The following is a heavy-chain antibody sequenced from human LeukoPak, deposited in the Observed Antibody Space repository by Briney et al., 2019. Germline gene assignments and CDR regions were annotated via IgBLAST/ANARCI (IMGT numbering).Heavy chain of an antibody. J-gene: IGHJ4*02. CDR2: INHSGST. D-gene: IGHD5-24*01. CDR1: GGSFSGYY. V-gene: IGHV4-34*01. CDR3: ARDHGDGYNYRYFDY. Sequence: KPSETLSLTCAVYGGSFSGYYWSWIRQPPGKGLEWIGEINHSGSTNYNPSLKSRVTISVDTSKNQFSLKLSSVTAADTAVYYCARDHGDGYNYRYFDYWGQGTLVTVSS.